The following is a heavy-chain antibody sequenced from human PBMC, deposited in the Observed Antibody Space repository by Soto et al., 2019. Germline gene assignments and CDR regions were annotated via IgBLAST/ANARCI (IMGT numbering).Heavy chain of an antibody. V-gene: IGHV1-3*04. J-gene: IGHJ6*03. CDR1: GYTFTNYA. CDR2: INTGNGDT. CDR3: ARDFFSGNTCYSYYYYYMDV. Sequence: QVQLVQSGAEVKKPGASVKVSCKASGYTFTNYAMQWVRQAPGQRLEWMGWINTGNGDTQYSQKFQGRVSITRDTSASTAYMELSSLRSEDTAVYYCARDFFSGNTCYSYYYYYMDVWGKGTTVTVSS. D-gene: IGHD2-15*01.